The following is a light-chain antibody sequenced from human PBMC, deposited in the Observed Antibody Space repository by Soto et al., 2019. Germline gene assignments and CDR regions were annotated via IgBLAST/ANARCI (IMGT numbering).Light chain of an antibody. V-gene: IGLV2-14*01. J-gene: IGLJ2*01. CDR1: SSDVGCYNY. CDR3: SPCIGSNSPVV. Sequence: QSALTQPASVSGSPGPSITISCTGTSSDVGCYNYVSWYQQHPDKAPNLIIFDVSNRPSGVSNRFSGSKSGNSATLTISGLQAENEADYYCSPCIGSNSPVVFGGGTKLTVL. CDR2: DVS.